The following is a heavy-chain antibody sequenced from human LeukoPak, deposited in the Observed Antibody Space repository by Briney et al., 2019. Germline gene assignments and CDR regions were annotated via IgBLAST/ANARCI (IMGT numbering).Heavy chain of an antibody. Sequence: PGGSLRLSCAASGFTFNNYGMHWVRQAPGKGLEWVAFIRYDGSNKYYADSVKGRFTISRDNSKNTLYLQMNSLRAEDTAVYYCAKAAYYYGSGSYYSDYWGQGTLVTVSS. CDR3: AKAAYYYGSGSYYSDY. V-gene: IGHV3-30*02. CDR1: GFTFNNYG. D-gene: IGHD3-10*01. CDR2: IRYDGSNK. J-gene: IGHJ4*02.